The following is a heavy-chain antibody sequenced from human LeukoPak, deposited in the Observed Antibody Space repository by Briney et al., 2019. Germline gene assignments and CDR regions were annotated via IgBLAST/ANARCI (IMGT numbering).Heavy chain of an antibody. Sequence: GGSLRLSCAASGFTFSNFAMSWVRQAPGKGLGWVSGVSGTGGSTHYADSVKGRFTISRDNSKNTLYLQMNSLRAEDTAVYYCAKGHDSSGYYSQRWAFDIWGQGTMVTVSS. J-gene: IGHJ3*02. V-gene: IGHV3-23*01. CDR3: AKGHDSSGYYSQRWAFDI. CDR1: GFTFSNFA. CDR2: VSGTGGST. D-gene: IGHD3-22*01.